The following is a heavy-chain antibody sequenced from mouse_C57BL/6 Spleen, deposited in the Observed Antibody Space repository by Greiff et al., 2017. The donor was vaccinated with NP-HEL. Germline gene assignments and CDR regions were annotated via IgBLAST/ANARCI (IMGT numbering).Heavy chain of an antibody. V-gene: IGHV1-4*01. CDR1: GYTFTSYT. CDR3: ARLDYDYDESAY. Sequence: QVQLQQSGAELARPGASVKMSCKASGYTFTSYTMHWVKQRPGQGLEWIGYINPSSGYTKSNQKFKDKATLTADKSSSTAYMQLSSLTSEDSAVYYCARLDYDYDESAYWGQGTLVTVSA. D-gene: IGHD2-4*01. J-gene: IGHJ3*01. CDR2: INPSSGYT.